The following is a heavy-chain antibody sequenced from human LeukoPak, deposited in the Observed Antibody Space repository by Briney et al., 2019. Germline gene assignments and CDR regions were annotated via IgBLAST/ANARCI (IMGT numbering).Heavy chain of an antibody. Sequence: GGSLRLSCAASGFTFSSYWMHWVRQAPGKGLVWVSRINSDGSSTIYADSVKGRFTISRDNAKNTLYLQMNSLRAEDTAVYYCARSPMVRSKIAYYSDYWGQGTLVTVSS. CDR1: GFTFSSYW. J-gene: IGHJ4*02. D-gene: IGHD3-10*01. V-gene: IGHV3-74*01. CDR2: INSDGSST. CDR3: ARSPMVRSKIAYYSDY.